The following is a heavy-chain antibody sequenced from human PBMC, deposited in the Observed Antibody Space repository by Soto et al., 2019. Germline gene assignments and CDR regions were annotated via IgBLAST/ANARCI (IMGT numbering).Heavy chain of an antibody. Sequence: QVQLRESGGGVVQPGRSLRLSCAASGFTFSLFTLHWVRQPPGKGLDWVAVVSTDVNNKFYASSVKGRFTISRDNSKNTRYVQMNNLSPEGTAVYDCARGNLDVWGQGTTVTVSS. V-gene: IGHV3-30-3*01. D-gene: IGHD1-7*01. CDR3: ARGNLDV. CDR2: VSTDVNNK. CDR1: GFTFSLFT. J-gene: IGHJ6*02.